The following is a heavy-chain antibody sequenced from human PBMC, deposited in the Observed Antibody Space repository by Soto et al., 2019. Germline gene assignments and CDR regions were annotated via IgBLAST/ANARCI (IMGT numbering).Heavy chain of an antibody. CDR3: ARQWCEGGGCSAFDV. J-gene: IGHJ3*01. CDR1: GDPITSSHFS. D-gene: IGHD2-15*01. CDR2: TYYSGTT. V-gene: IGHV4-39*01. Sequence: PSETLSLTCTVSGDPITSSHFSWAWIRQPPGKGLEWIGTTYYSGTTYYNPSLKSRVTISVDTSENQFSLRLTSVTAADTAVCYCARQWCEGGGCSAFDVWVQGTLVTV.